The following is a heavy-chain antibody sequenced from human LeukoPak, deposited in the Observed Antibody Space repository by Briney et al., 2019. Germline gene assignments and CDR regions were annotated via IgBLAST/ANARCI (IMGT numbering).Heavy chain of an antibody. V-gene: IGHV3-74*01. D-gene: IGHD2-15*01. CDR1: GFIFSSYL. CDR3: TRDIVVVVDYYYYYYMDV. CDR2: INSDGSST. J-gene: IGHJ6*03. Sequence: PGGSLRLSCAASGFIFSSYLMHWVRQAPGKGLVWVSRINSDGSSTIYADSVKGRFTISRDNAKNTLYLQMNSLRAEDTAVYYCTRDIVVVVDYYYYYYMDVWGKGTTVTVSS.